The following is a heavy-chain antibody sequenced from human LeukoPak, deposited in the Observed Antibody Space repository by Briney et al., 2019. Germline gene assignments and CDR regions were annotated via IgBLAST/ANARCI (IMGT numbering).Heavy chain of an antibody. D-gene: IGHD5-18*01. Sequence: PGGSLRLSCAASGFTFSSYAMSWVRQAPGKGLEWVSAISGSGGSTYYADSVKGRFTISRDNSKNTLYLQMNSLRAEDTAVYYCAKPKMVTDYYYYMDVWGKGTTVTVSS. CDR2: ISGSGGST. J-gene: IGHJ6*03. CDR3: AKPKMVTDYYYYMDV. V-gene: IGHV3-23*01. CDR1: GFTFSSYA.